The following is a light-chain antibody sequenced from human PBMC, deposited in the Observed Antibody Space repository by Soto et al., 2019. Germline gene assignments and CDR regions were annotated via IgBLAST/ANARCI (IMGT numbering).Light chain of an antibody. CDR2: DAS. CDR3: QQYNSYSAT. Sequence: DIQVTQSPSTLSASVGDSVTITCRASQSISSWLAWYQRKPGKAPKLLIYDASSLESGVPSRFSGSGSGTEFTLTISSLQPDDFATYYCQQYNSYSATFGQGTKV. V-gene: IGKV1-5*01. CDR1: QSISSW. J-gene: IGKJ1*01.